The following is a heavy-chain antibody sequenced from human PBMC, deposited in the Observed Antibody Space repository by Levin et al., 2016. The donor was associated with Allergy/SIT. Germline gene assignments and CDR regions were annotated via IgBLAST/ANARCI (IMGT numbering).Heavy chain of an antibody. V-gene: IGHV3-48*03. CDR3: ARGPDHFDSRGNLVYYGMDV. D-gene: IGHD3-22*01. CDR1: RFTFRSYE. CDR2: IGSSGETK. J-gene: IGHJ6*02. Sequence: SLKISCSAFRFTFRSYEMNWVRQAPGKGLEWVSYIGSSGETKHYADSVKGRFTISRDNAKESLYLQMTSLRAEDTAVYYCARGPDHFDSRGNLVYYGMDVWGQGTMVTVSS.